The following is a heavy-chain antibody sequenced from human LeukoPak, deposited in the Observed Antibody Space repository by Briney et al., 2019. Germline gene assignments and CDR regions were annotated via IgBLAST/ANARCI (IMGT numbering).Heavy chain of an antibody. CDR3: ERVFSSGWYYFDY. V-gene: IGHV4-4*07. Sequence: PSETMSLTCTVAGGSISSYYWSWIRQPAGKGLEGIGRIYTSGSNNYNPSLKSRVTMSVDTSKNQFSLKLSSVTAADTAVYSCERVFSSGWYYFDYWGQGTLVTVSS. CDR1: GGSISSYY. D-gene: IGHD6-19*01. CDR2: IYTSGSN. J-gene: IGHJ4*02.